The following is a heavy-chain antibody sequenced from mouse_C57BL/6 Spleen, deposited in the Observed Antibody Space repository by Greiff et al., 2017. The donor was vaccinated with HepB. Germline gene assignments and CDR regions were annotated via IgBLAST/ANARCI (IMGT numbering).Heavy chain of an antibody. CDR1: GYTFTDYN. CDR2: INPNNGGT. CDR3: ARRAYYSNYEEAMDY. D-gene: IGHD2-5*01. V-gene: IGHV1-18*01. J-gene: IGHJ4*01. Sequence: VQLQQSGPELVKPGASVKIPCKASGYTFTDYNMDWVKQSHGKSLEWIGDINPNNGGTIYNQKFKGKATLTVDKSSSTAYMELRSLTSEDTAVYYCARRAYYSNYEEAMDYWGQGTSVTVSS.